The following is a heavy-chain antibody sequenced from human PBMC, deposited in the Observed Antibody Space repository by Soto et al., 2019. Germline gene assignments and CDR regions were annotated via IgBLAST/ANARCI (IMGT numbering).Heavy chain of an antibody. CDR3: AKDLTRIAVAGTGVDY. V-gene: IGHV3-30*18. D-gene: IGHD6-19*01. Sequence: QVQLVESGGGVVQPGRSLRLSCAASGFTFSSYGMHWVRQAPGKGLEWVAVISYDGSNTYYADSVKGRFTISRDNSKNTLYLQMNSRRAEDTAVYYCAKDLTRIAVAGTGVDYWGQGTLVTVSS. CDR1: GFTFSSYG. J-gene: IGHJ4*02. CDR2: ISYDGSNT.